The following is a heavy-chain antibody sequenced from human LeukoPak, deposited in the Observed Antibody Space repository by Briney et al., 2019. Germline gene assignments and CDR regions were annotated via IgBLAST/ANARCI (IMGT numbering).Heavy chain of an antibody. CDR1: GYTFTGYY. CDR3: ASWGIAARDSFDY. CDR2: INPNSGGT. V-gene: IGHV1-2*02. J-gene: IGHJ4*02. D-gene: IGHD6-6*01. Sequence: SVKVSCKASGYTFTGYYMHWVRQAPGQGLEWMGWINPNSGGTNYAQKFQGRVTMTRDTSISTAYMELSSLRSDDTAVYYCASWGIAARDSFDYWGQGTLVTVSS.